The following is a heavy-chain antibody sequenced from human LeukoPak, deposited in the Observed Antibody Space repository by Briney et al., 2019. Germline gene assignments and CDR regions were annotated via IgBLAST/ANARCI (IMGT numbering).Heavy chain of an antibody. D-gene: IGHD2-2*01. CDR2: ISGSGDVT. CDR3: ARDRSWDSSTYYSEYFLH. V-gene: IGHV3-23*01. CDR1: GFTFRNYA. Sequence: PGVSLRLSCAASGFTFRNYAMSWVRQAPGEGLEWVSAISGSGDVTYYADPVKGRFTIYRDNAKNTLYLQMNSLRAEDTAIYYCARDRSWDSSTYYSEYFLHWGQGSLVSVSA. J-gene: IGHJ1*01.